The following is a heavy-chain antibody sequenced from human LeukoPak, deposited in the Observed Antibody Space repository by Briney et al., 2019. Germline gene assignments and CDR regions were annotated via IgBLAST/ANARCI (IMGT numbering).Heavy chain of an antibody. J-gene: IGHJ4*02. CDR3: ARDRGYSSGWYDDY. V-gene: IGHV1-2*06. D-gene: IGHD6-19*01. CDR2: INPNSGGT. Sequence: VSVKVSCKASGYTFTGYYMHWVRQAPGQGLEWMGRINPNSGGTNYAQKFQGRVTMTRDTSISTAYMELSRLRSDDTAVYYCARDRGYSSGWYDDYWGQGTLVTVSS. CDR1: GYTFTGYY.